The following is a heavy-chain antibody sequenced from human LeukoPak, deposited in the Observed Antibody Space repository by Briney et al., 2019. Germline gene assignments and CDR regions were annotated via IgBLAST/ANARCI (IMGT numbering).Heavy chain of an antibody. CDR3: ARVPGTTVVTRGFDY. CDR2: ISAYNGNT. CDR1: GYTFTSYG. D-gene: IGHD4-23*01. V-gene: IGHV1-18*01. Sequence: EASVKVSCKASGYTFTSYGISWVRQAPGQGLEWMRWISAYNGNTNYAQKLQGRVTMTTDTSTSTAYMELRSLRSDDTAVYYCARVPGTTVVTRGFDYWGQGTLVTVSS. J-gene: IGHJ4*02.